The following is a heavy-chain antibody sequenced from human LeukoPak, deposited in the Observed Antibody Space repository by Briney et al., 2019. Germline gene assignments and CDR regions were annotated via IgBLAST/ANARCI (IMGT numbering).Heavy chain of an antibody. CDR3: AREGVGYYDILTGYYKPSDAFDI. CDR2: IYYSGST. V-gene: IGHV4-59*01. CDR1: GGSISSYY. D-gene: IGHD3-9*01. J-gene: IGHJ3*02. Sequence: PSETLSLTCTASGGSISSYYWSWIRQPPGKGLEWVGYIYYSGSTNYNPSLKSRVTISVDTSKIQFSLKLSSVTAADTAVYHCAREGVGYYDILTGYYKPSDAFDIWGQGTMVTVSS.